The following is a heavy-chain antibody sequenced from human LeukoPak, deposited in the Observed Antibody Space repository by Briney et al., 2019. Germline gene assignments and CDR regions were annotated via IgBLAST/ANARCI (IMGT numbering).Heavy chain of an antibody. Sequence: PGGSLRLSCAASGFTVSSNYMSWVRQAPGKGLEWVSVIYTGGSTYYADSGKGRFTISRDNSKNTLYLQMNSLRAEGTAVYYCARGDGYNRWGAFDMWGQGTMVTVSS. J-gene: IGHJ3*02. CDR1: GFTVSSNY. V-gene: IGHV3-53*01. D-gene: IGHD5-24*01. CDR2: IYTGGST. CDR3: ARGDGYNRWGAFDM.